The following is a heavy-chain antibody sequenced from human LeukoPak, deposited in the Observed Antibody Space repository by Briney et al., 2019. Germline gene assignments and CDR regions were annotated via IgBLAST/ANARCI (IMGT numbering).Heavy chain of an antibody. V-gene: IGHV1-69*06. CDR1: FXIXX. D-gene: IGHD6-19*01. CDR3: ARSRAVADWFDP. J-gene: IGHJ5*02. CDR2: IIPIFGTA. Sequence: FXIXXISWVXQAPGQGLXWXGGIIPIFGTANYAQKFQGRVTITADKFTSTPYMELSSLRSEDTAVYYCARSRAVADWFDPWGQGTLVTVSS.